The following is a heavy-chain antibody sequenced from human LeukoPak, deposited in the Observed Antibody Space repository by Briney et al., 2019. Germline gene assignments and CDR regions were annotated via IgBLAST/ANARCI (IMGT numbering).Heavy chain of an antibody. D-gene: IGHD2-21*01. J-gene: IGHJ4*02. CDR3: AKKSGDHFHFDF. Sequence: GGSLRLSCAASGFTFDDYAMHWVRQAPGKGLEWVSGISWNSGSIGYADSVKGRFTISRDNAKSTLYLQMNSLRAEDTAVYHCAKKSGDHFHFDFWGQGTLVTVSS. CDR1: GFTFDDYA. V-gene: IGHV3-9*01. CDR2: ISWNSGSI.